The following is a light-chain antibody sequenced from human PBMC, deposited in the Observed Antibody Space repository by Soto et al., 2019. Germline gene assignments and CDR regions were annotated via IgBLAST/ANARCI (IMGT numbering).Light chain of an antibody. CDR3: QHYKDYSWT. J-gene: IGKJ1*01. CDR1: QSISLW. Sequence: DIHMTQSPSTLSASVGDRVTITCRASQSISLWVAWYQQKPGRAPNLLIYKTSSLEPGVTSRFSGSGSGTEFTLTISSLQPDDFATYYCQHYKDYSWTFGQGTKVEVK. CDR2: KTS. V-gene: IGKV1-5*03.